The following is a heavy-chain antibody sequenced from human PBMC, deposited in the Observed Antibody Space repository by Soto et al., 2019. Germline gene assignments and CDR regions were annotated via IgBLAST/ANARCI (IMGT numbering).Heavy chain of an antibody. CDR3: AKPGYLEQWLVRGYFDY. CDR2: ISSSGGTT. CDR1: GFTFISYA. V-gene: IGHV3-23*01. Sequence: PWGSLRLSCAASGFTFISYAIIFFRHSAFKWLEWVSAISSSGGTTHYADSVKGRFIISRDNSKNTLYLQMNSLRADDTAVYYCAKPGYLEQWLVRGYFDYWGQGTMVTVSS. J-gene: IGHJ4*02. D-gene: IGHD6-19*01.